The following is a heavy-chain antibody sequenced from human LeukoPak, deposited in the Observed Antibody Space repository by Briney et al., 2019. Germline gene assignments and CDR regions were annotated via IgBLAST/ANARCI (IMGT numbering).Heavy chain of an antibody. CDR1: GSTFSSYG. D-gene: IGHD6-13*01. CDR2: ISYDGSNK. CDR3: ARDVSSWLDY. V-gene: IGHV3-30*03. J-gene: IGHJ4*02. Sequence: GGSLRLSCAASGSTFSSYGMHWVRQAPGKGLEWVAVISYDGSNKYYADSVKGRFTISRDNSKNTLYLQMNSLRAEDTAVYYCARDVSSWLDYWGQGTLVTVSS.